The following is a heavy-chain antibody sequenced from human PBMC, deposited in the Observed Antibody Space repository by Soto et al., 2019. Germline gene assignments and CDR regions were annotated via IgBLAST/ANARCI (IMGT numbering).Heavy chain of an antibody. Sequence: QVHLVESGGGVVQPGRSLRLSCAASGFTFSSYGMHWVRQAPGQGLEWVAVIWYDGSNKYYADSVKGRFTISRDNSKNTLYLQMNSLRAEDTAVYYCARGIVGSYFDYWGQGTLVTVSS. CDR1: GFTFSSYG. CDR2: IWYDGSNK. V-gene: IGHV3-33*01. CDR3: ARGIVGSYFDY. J-gene: IGHJ4*02. D-gene: IGHD1-26*01.